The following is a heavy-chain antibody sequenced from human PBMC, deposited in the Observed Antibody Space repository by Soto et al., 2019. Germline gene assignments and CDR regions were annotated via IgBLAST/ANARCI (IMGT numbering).Heavy chain of an antibody. CDR3: ARAYGGNPALFDP. J-gene: IGHJ5*02. V-gene: IGHV3-53*01. D-gene: IGHD4-17*01. CDR2: IYTGGST. Sequence: EVQLVESGGGLIQPGGSLRLSCAASGFTVSSDYMSWVRQAPGKGLEWVSVIYTGGSTYYADSVKGRFTFSRDNSKNTRYLQMHSLRAEDTAVYYCARAYGGNPALFDPWGQGTLVTVSS. CDR1: GFTVSSDY.